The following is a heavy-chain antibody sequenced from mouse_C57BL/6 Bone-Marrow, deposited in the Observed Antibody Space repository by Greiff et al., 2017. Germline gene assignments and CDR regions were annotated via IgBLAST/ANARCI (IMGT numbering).Heavy chain of an antibody. CDR1: GFTFSSYA. V-gene: IGHV5-4*01. Sequence: EVQVVESGGGLVKPGGSLKLSCAASGFTFSSYAMSWVRQTPEKRLEWVATISDGGSYTYYPDNVKGRFTISRDNAKNNLYLQMSHLKSEDTAMYYCARDRGVQAWFAYWGQGTLVTVSA. CDR2: ISDGGSYT. J-gene: IGHJ3*01. D-gene: IGHD3-1*01. CDR3: ARDRGVQAWFAY.